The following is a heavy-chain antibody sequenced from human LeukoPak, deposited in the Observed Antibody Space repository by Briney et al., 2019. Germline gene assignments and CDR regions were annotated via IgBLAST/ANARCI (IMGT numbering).Heavy chain of an antibody. D-gene: IGHD3-22*01. V-gene: IGHV1-2*02. J-gene: IGHJ4*02. CDR1: GYTFTGYY. CDR3: ARATRIVVVITSGFDY. Sequence: ASVKVSCKASGYTFTGYYMHWVRQAPGQGLEWMGWINPNSGGTNYAQKFQGRVTMTRDTSISTAYMELSRLRSDDTAVYYCARATRIVVVITSGFDYWSQGTLVTVSS. CDR2: INPNSGGT.